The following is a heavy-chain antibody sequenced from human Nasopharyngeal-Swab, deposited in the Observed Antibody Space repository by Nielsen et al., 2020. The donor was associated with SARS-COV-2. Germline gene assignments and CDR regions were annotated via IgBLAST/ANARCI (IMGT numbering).Heavy chain of an antibody. D-gene: IGHD1-26*01. CDR3: ARDVGKPDMCCPRRDYGMDV. Sequence: ASVKVSCKASGYTFTSHYMHWVRQAPGQGLEWMGIINPSAGSNGYAQKFQGRVTMTRDTSTSTVYMELRSLRSEDTAVYYCARDVGKPDMCCPRRDYGMDVWGQGTTVTVSS. V-gene: IGHV1-46*01. CDR2: INPSAGSN. CDR1: GYTFTSHY. J-gene: IGHJ6*02.